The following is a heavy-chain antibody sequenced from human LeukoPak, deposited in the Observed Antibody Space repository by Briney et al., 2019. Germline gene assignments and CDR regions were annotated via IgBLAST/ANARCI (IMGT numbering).Heavy chain of an antibody. CDR1: GFTFSSYW. Sequence: AGGSLRLSCAASGFTFSSYWMSWVRQAPGKGLEWVANIKQDGSEKYYVDSVKGRIFISRDNARHSLYLQMNSPRAEDTAVYYCVRGGFSLDRWGQGTLVTVSS. D-gene: IGHD3-10*01. V-gene: IGHV3-7*01. J-gene: IGHJ5*02. CDR2: IKQDGSEK. CDR3: VRGGFSLDR.